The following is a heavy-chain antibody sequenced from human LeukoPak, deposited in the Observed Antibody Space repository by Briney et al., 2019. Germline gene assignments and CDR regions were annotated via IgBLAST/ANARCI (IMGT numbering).Heavy chain of an antibody. Sequence: ASVKVSCKASGCTFTAYYMHWVRQAPGQGLEWMGWINPNSGGTNYAQNFQGRVTMTRDTSISTAYMELSRLRSDDTAMYYCATSGGSFGESHDFDYWGQGTLVTVSS. D-gene: IGHD3-10*01. J-gene: IGHJ4*02. V-gene: IGHV1-2*02. CDR1: GCTFTAYY. CDR2: INPNSGGT. CDR3: ATSGGSFGESHDFDY.